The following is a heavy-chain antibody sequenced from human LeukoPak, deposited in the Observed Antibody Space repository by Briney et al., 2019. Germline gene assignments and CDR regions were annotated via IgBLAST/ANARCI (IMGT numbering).Heavy chain of an antibody. CDR1: GFSFNTYW. CDR3: VRGGLYHYSGTSGDY. CDR2: VNQGGSET. D-gene: IGHD3-16*02. J-gene: IGHJ4*02. V-gene: IGHV3-7*01. Sequence: GGSLSLSCAASGFSFNTYWMTWVHQAPGKGLEWVANVNQGGSETYYVDCVKGRFIISRDNAKNSMYLQMNSLRAEDTAVYYCVRGGLYHYSGTSGDYWGQGTLVTVSS.